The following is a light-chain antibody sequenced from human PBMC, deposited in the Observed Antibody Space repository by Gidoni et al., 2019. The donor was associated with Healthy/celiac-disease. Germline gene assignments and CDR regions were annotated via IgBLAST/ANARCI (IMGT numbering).Light chain of an antibody. V-gene: IGLV2-14*03. CDR3: SSYTSSSTSGV. Sequence: QSALTQPASVSGSPGQSITISCTGTSSDVGGYNYVSWYQHHPGKAPKLMIYDVSNRPSGVSNRFSGSKSGNTASLTISGLQAEDEADYYCSSYTSSSTSGVFGTGTKVTVL. J-gene: IGLJ1*01. CDR1: SSDVGGYNY. CDR2: DVS.